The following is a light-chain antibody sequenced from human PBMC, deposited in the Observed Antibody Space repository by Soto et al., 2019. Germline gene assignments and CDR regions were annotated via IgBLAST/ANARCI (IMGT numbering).Light chain of an antibody. V-gene: IGLV3-25*02. CDR2: KDT. CDR1: GLPKQY. Sequence: SYELTQPPSVSVSPGQTTWITCSGEGLPKQYAHWYQQKPGQAPMLVIYKDTERPSGIPERFSGSSSGTTVTLTISGVQAADEADYFCQSADTSGTYVLFGGGTKLTVL. J-gene: IGLJ2*01. CDR3: QSADTSGTYVL.